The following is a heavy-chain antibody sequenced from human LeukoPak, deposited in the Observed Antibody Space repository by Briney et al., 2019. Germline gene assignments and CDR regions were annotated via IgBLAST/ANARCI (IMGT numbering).Heavy chain of an antibody. D-gene: IGHD6-13*01. CDR2: IYTSGST. CDR3: ARESIAAAGTRNGAFDI. V-gene: IGHV4-4*07. CDR1: GGSISSYF. Sequence: SETLSLTCSVSGGSISSYFWHWIRQPAGKGLEWIGRIYTSGSTNYNPSLKSRVTMSVDTSKNQFSLKLSSVTAADTAVYYCARESIAAAGTRNGAFDIRGQGTMVTVSS. J-gene: IGHJ3*02.